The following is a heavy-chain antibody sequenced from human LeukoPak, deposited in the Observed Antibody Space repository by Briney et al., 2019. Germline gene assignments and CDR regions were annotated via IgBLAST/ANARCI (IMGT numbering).Heavy chain of an antibody. CDR3: ARDQSSGGVDY. D-gene: IGHD3-10*01. CDR2: INREGSDK. J-gene: IGHJ4*02. Sequence: PGGSLRLSCAASGFAFSSHWMNWVRQAPGKGLEWVANINREGSDKNYVDSVKGRFTISRDNAKNSLYLQMNSLRVEDTAVYYCARDQSSGGVDYWGQGTLVTVSS. CDR1: GFAFSSHW. V-gene: IGHV3-7*01.